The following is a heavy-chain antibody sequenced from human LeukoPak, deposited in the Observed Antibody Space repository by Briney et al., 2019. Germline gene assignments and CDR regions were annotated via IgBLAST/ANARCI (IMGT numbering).Heavy chain of an antibody. CDR3: AIQMTMIVVVPYFDY. CDR2: ISSNGATK. J-gene: IGHJ4*02. D-gene: IGHD3-22*01. V-gene: IGHV3-11*04. Sequence: GGSLRLSSEASGFTFQDYYMSWIRQAPGKGLEWVSFISSNGATKYYADSVRGRFTISRDNAKNSVYLYMNSLREDDTAVYYCAIQMTMIVVVPYFDYWGQGIPVTVSP. CDR1: GFTFQDYY.